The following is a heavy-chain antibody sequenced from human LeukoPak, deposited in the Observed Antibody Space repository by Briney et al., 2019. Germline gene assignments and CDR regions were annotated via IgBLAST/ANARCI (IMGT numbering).Heavy chain of an antibody. CDR1: GGSITSGDYL. Sequence: SQTLSLTCTDSGGSITSGDYLWNWIRQPPGKGLEWIGSIYHSESTYYNPSLKSRVTISLDTSKNQFSLKLSSVTAADTAVYYCARDQLVPGHCSSTSCSRAFDIWGQGTMVTVSS. V-gene: IGHV4-30-4*01. CDR2: IYHSEST. D-gene: IGHD2-2*01. CDR3: ARDQLVPGHCSSTSCSRAFDI. J-gene: IGHJ3*02.